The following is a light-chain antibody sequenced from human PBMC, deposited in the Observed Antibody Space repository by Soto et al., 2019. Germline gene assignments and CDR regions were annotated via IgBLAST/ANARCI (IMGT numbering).Light chain of an antibody. CDR2: EGS. V-gene: IGLV2-23*01. Sequence: QSALTQPASVSGSPGQSITISCTGTSSDVGSYNLVSWYQQHPGKAPKLMIYEGSKRPSGVSNRFSGSKSGNTASLTTSGLQAEDEADYYCCSYAGSRVFGTGTKV. CDR3: CSYAGSRV. CDR1: SSDVGSYNL. J-gene: IGLJ1*01.